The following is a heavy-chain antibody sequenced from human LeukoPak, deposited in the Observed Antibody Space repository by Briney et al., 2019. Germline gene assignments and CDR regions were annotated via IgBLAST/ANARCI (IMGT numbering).Heavy chain of an antibody. CDR3: ARRGKTHIGEVFDY. D-gene: IGHD3-16*01. V-gene: IGHV4-4*02. J-gene: IGHJ4*02. CDR2: IYHSGST. Sequence: PSETLSLTCAVSGGSISSSNWWSWVRQPPGKGLEWIGEIYHSGSTYYNPSLKSRVTISVDTSKNQFSLKLSSVTAADTAVYYCARRGKTHIGEVFDYWGQGTLVTVSS. CDR1: GGSISSSNW.